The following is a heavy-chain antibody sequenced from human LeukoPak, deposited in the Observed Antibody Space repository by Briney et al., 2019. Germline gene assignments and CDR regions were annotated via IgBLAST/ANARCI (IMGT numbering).Heavy chain of an antibody. Sequence: PGGSLRLSCAASGFXVXXNYMXXXXXAPGXGLEWVSVIYSGGSTXYADSVKGRFTISRDNSKNTLYLQMNSLRAEDTAVYYCAREYRGEYYFAYWGQGTLVTVSS. CDR2: IYSGGST. D-gene: IGHD3-10*01. J-gene: IGHJ4*02. V-gene: IGHV3-66*01. CDR3: AREYRGEYYFAY. CDR1: GFXVXXNY.